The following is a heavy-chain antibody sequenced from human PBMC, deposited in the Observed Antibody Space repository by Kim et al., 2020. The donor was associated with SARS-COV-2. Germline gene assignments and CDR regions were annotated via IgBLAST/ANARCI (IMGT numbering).Heavy chain of an antibody. CDR2: ISGSGGST. D-gene: IGHD3-9*01. J-gene: IGHJ6*02. V-gene: IGHV3-23*01. Sequence: GGSLRLSCAASGFTFSSYAMSWVRQAPGKGLEWVSAISGSGGSTYYADSVKGRFTISRDNSKNTLYLQMNSLRAEDTAVYYCAKDELRYFDWLLADYYYGMDVWGQGTTVTVSS. CDR1: GFTFSSYA. CDR3: AKDELRYFDWLLADYYYGMDV.